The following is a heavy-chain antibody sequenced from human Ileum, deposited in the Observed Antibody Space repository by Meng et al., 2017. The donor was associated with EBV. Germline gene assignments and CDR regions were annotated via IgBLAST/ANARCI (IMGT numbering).Heavy chain of an antibody. Sequence: QGLLQDSGPGLVKPSAPLSLTCAVSCGSIRSSKWWSWVRQPPGKGLEWIGKIYHSGITIYNPSLKSRVTMSVDNSKNQFSLKLNSMTAADTAVYYCARDPTGGEDHQRVWGQGTLVTVSS. J-gene: IGHJ4*02. V-gene: IGHV4-4*02. CDR1: CGSIRSSKW. D-gene: IGHD1-14*01. CDR3: ARDPTGGEDHQRV. CDR2: IYHSGIT.